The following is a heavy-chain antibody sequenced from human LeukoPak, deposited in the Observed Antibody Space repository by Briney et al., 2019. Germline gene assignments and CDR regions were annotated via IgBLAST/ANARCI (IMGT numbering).Heavy chain of an antibody. Sequence: GASVKVSCKASGGTFISYAISWVGQAPGQGLEWMGGIIPIFGTANYEQKFQGRVTITTDEYTRTAYMELSSLRSEDTAVYYCASSDVRYCSSTSCYQGPFDYWGQGILVTVSS. V-gene: IGHV1-69*05. D-gene: IGHD2-2*01. CDR1: GGTFISYA. CDR2: IIPIFGTA. J-gene: IGHJ4*02. CDR3: ASSDVRYCSSTSCYQGPFDY.